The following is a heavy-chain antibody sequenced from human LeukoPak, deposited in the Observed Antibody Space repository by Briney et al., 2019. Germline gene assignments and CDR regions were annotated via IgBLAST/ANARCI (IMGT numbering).Heavy chain of an antibody. V-gene: IGHV1-18*01. D-gene: IGHD1-26*01. J-gene: IGHJ6*03. CDR2: ISAYNGNT. CDR1: GYTFTSYG. CDR3: ARDRGWEPRAVPYYYYYYMDV. Sequence: ASVKVSCKASGYTFTSYGISWVRQAPGQGLEWMGWISAYNGNTNYAQKLQGRVTMTTDTSTSTAYMELRSLRSDDTAVYYCARDRGWEPRAVPYYYYYYMDVWGKGTTVTVSS.